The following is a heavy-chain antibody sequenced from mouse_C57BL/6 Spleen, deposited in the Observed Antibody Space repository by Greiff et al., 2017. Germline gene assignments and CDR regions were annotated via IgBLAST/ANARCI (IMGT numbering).Heavy chain of an antibody. V-gene: IGHV5-6*01. CDR2: ISSGGSYT. CDR3: ARLSTGTDCDY. D-gene: IGHD4-1*02. J-gene: IGHJ2*01. CDR1: GFTFSSYG. Sequence: EVQLVESGGDLVKPGGSLKLSCAASGFTFSSYGMSWVRQTPDKRLEWVATISSGGSYTYYPDSVKGRFTISRDNAKNTRYLQRRSLKSQDTAMYYCARLSTGTDCDYWGQGTTLTVSS.